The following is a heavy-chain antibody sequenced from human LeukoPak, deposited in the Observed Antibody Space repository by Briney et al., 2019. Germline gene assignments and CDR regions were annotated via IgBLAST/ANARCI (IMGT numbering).Heavy chain of an antibody. Sequence: SETLSLTCTVSGGSISGYYWSWIRQPPGKGLEWIGEINHSGSTNYNPSLKSRVTISVDTSKNQFSLRLSSVTAADTAVYYCARVLEGSSGQHWYFDLWGRGTLVTVSS. V-gene: IGHV4-34*01. CDR1: GGSISGYY. J-gene: IGHJ2*01. CDR2: INHSGST. CDR3: ARVLEGSSGQHWYFDL. D-gene: IGHD6-19*01.